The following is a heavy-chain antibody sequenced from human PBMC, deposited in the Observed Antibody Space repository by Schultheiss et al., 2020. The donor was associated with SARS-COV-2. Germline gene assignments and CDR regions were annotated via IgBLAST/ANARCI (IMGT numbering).Heavy chain of an antibody. CDR2: IYYSGST. D-gene: IGHD6-13*01. CDR1: GGSISSYY. V-gene: IGHV4-59*08. Sequence: SETLSLTCTVSGGSISSYYLSWIRQPPGKGLEWIGYIYYSGSTNYNPSLKSRVTISIDTSKNQFSLKLSSVTAADTAVYYCASYYSSSWYYFQHWGQGTLVTVSS. CDR3: ASYYSSSWYYFQH. J-gene: IGHJ1*01.